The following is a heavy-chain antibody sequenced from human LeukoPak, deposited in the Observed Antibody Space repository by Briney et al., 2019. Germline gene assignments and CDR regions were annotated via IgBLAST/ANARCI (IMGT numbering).Heavy chain of an antibody. CDR2: VIPIFSTA. CDR3: ARRGVAVAGNYYYYMDV. J-gene: IGHJ6*03. V-gene: IGHV1-69*06. CDR1: GGTFSNYA. D-gene: IGHD6-19*01. Sequence: SVKVSCKASGGTFSNYAIGWVRQAPGQGLEWMGGVIPIFSTANYAQKFQGRVTITADRSTSTAYMELSSLRSEDTAVYYCARRGVAVAGNYYYYMDVWGKGTTVTISS.